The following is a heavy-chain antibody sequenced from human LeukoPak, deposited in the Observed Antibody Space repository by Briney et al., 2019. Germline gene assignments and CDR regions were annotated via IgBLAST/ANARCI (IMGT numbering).Heavy chain of an antibody. CDR1: GFTFSSYG. CDR2: IWYDGSNK. Sequence: PGGSLRLSCAASGFTFSSYGMHWVRQAPGKGLEWVAVIWYDGSNKYYADSVKGRFTISRDNSKNTLCLQMNSLRAEDTAVYYCARGVVGGEGYYFDYWGQGTLVTVSS. D-gene: IGHD2-21*01. J-gene: IGHJ4*02. CDR3: ARGVVGGEGYYFDY. V-gene: IGHV3-33*01.